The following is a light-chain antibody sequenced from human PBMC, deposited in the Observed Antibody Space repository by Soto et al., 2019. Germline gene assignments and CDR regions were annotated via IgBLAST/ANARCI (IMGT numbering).Light chain of an antibody. CDR2: ATS. CDR3: QQYNSAPLT. Sequence: DVQMTQSPSSLSAFVGDRVTITCRASQGIAPYLAWFQQKPGKVPKLLIYATSTLQSGVPSRFSGSGSGTDFTLTINSLQPEDVGTYYCQQYNSAPLTVGGGTKVDIK. CDR1: QGIAPY. V-gene: IGKV1-27*01. J-gene: IGKJ4*01.